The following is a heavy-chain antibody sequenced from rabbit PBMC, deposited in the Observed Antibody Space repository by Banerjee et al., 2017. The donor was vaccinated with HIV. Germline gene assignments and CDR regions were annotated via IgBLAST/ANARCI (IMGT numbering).Heavy chain of an antibody. Sequence: QEQLEESGGDLVKPGASLTLTCTASGFSFSSSYYMCWVRQAPGKGLEWIACIYAGSSDSTYYARWAKGRFTISKTSSTTVTLQMTSLTAADTATYFCARRYNGDYGSDGNALHLWGPGTLVTVS. CDR1: GFSFSSSYY. D-gene: IGHD2-1*01. J-gene: IGHJ6*01. V-gene: IGHV1S45*01. CDR2: IYAGSSDST. CDR3: ARRYNGDYGSDGNALHL.